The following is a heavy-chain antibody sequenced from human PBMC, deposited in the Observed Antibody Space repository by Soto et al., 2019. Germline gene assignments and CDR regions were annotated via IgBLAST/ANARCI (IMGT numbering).Heavy chain of an antibody. Sequence: PGGSLRLSCAASGFTFDDYTMHWVRQAPGKGLEWVSLISWDGGSTYYADSVKGRFTISRDNSKNSLYLQMNSLRTEDTALYYCAKDLLSAFGVGIAVAGTQGRENYYYGMDVWGQGTTVTVSS. CDR3: AKDLLSAFGVGIAVAGTQGRENYYYGMDV. J-gene: IGHJ6*02. V-gene: IGHV3-43*01. CDR1: GFTFDDYT. CDR2: ISWDGGST. D-gene: IGHD6-19*01.